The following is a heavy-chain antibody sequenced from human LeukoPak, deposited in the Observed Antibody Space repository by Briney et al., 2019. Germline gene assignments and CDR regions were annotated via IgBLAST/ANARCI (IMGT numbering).Heavy chain of an antibody. CDR2: IYYSGST. D-gene: IGHD2-15*01. CDR1: GGSISSSSYY. CDR3: ARRVVVVASPRHWYFDL. Sequence: SETLSLTCTVSGGSISSSSYYWGWIRQPPGKGLEWIGSIYYSGSTYYNPSLKSRVTISVDTSKNQFSLKLSSVTAADTAVYYCARRVVVVASPRHWYFDLWGRGTLVTVSS. V-gene: IGHV4-39*07. J-gene: IGHJ2*01.